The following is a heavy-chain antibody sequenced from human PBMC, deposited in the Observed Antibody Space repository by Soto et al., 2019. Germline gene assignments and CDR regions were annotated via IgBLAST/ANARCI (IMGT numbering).Heavy chain of an antibody. D-gene: IGHD2-21*02. J-gene: IGHJ6*02. V-gene: IGHV4-31*03. CDR3: AREVTAGYYGMDV. CDR2: THYSGST. Sequence: QVQLQESGPGLVKPSQTLSLTCTVSGGSISSGCYYWSWIRQHPGKGLEWIGYTHYSGSTYYNPSLKSRVTRSVDTSKNQFSLNLSSVTAADTAVYYCAREVTAGYYGMDVWGQGTTVTVSS. CDR1: GGSISSGCYY.